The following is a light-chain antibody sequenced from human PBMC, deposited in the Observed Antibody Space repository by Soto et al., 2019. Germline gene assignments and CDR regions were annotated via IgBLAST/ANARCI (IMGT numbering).Light chain of an antibody. V-gene: IGLV2-14*01. CDR1: STDVGGYNY. CDR3: NSYTTSSTYV. J-gene: IGLJ1*01. Sequence: QSVLTQPASVSGSPGQSITISCTGTSTDVGGYNYVSWYQHRPGEAPKLMIFEVTKRPSGVSNRFSGCKSGNTASLTISGLQAEDEADYFCNSYTTSSTYVFGSGTKVTVL. CDR2: EVT.